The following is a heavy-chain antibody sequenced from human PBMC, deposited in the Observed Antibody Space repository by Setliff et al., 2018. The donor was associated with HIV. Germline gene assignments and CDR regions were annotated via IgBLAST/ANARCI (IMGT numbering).Heavy chain of an antibody. D-gene: IGHD1-26*01. CDR3: ASYSGSYYFILHY. CDR2: ISTYSDEA. CDR1: GYTFTSYG. J-gene: IGHJ4*02. V-gene: IGHV1-18*01. Sequence: VASVKVSRKPSGYTFTSYGLSWGRQAPGQGLEWMGWISTYSDEASYAENLQGRVTMTTDTSTSRAYMELRSLRSDDTAAYFCASYSGSYYFILHYWGQGTLVTVSS.